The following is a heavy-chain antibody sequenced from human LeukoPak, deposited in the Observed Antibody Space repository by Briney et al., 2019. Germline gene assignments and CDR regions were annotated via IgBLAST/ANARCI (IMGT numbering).Heavy chain of an antibody. CDR1: GYTFTSYG. CDR3: ARTMVRGVYPDNWFDP. D-gene: IGHD3-10*01. V-gene: IGHV1-69*13. Sequence: ASVKVSCKASGYTFTSYGISWVRQAPGQGLEWMGGIIPIFGTANYAQKFQGRVTITADESTSTAYMELSSLRSEDTAVYYCARTMVRGVYPDNWFDPWGQGTLVTVSS. CDR2: IIPIFGTA. J-gene: IGHJ5*02.